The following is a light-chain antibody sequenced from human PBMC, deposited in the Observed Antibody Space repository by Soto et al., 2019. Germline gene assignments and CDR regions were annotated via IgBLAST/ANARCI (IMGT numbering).Light chain of an antibody. CDR2: GVS. Sequence: EIVLTQSPGTLSLSPGERATLSCRASQSVPGNYLAWLQQKPGQAPRVLIYGVSMRATGIPDRFSGSGSGTDFTLNISRLEPEDFAVYFCQQYNSPPWTLGQGTKVETK. CDR1: QSVPGNY. J-gene: IGKJ1*01. CDR3: QQYNSPPWT. V-gene: IGKV3-20*01.